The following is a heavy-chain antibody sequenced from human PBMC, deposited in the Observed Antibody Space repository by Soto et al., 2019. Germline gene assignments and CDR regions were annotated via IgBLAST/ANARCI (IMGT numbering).Heavy chain of an antibody. Sequence: PGGSLRLSCTASGFTFDTCVMSWVRQAPGKGLEWVSAISRSDGSSTSYADSVKGRFTISRDNAKNTLYLQMNSLRAEDTAVYYCARERRNANWFDPWGQGTLVTVSS. V-gene: IGHV3-74*01. CDR2: ISRSDGSST. CDR3: ARERRNANWFDP. J-gene: IGHJ5*02. CDR1: GFTFDTCV.